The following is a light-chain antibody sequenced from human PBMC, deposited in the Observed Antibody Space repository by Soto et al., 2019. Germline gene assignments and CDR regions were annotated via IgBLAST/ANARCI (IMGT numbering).Light chain of an antibody. CDR1: QTVNRN. CDR3: QQYNNWPTWT. CDR2: GAS. V-gene: IGKV3D-15*01. J-gene: IGKJ1*01. Sequence: EIVLTQSPGTLSLSPGERATLSCRASQTVNRNYLGWYQQKPGQAPRLLIYGASTRATGIPARFSGSGSGTEFTLTISSLQSEDFAVYYCQQYNNWPTWTFGQGTKVDIK.